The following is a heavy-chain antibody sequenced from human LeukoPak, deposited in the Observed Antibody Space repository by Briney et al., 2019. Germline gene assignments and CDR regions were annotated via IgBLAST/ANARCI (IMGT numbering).Heavy chain of an antibody. V-gene: IGHV3-30*18. D-gene: IGHD1-1*01. Sequence: GRSLRHSCADSGFTCSSYGMHWVRQAPGEGLEWVSAISDVGSTKHYADSAKSRFTISRDNSKNTLYLQMNSLRVDDTAVYLCGETGHTDYWGQGNLVTVSS. CDR2: ISDVGSTK. CDR1: GFTCSSYG. J-gene: IGHJ4*02. CDR3: GETGHTDY.